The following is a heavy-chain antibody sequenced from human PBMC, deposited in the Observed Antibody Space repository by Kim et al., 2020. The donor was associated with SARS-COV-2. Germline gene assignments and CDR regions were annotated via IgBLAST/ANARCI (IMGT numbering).Heavy chain of an antibody. J-gene: IGHJ4*02. Sequence: DTRYSPSFQGQVTSSADKSISTAYLQWSSLKASDTAMYYCARQGWNYVDYWGQGTLVTVSS. CDR2: DT. D-gene: IGHD6-19*01. CDR3: ARQGWNYVDY. V-gene: IGHV5-51*01.